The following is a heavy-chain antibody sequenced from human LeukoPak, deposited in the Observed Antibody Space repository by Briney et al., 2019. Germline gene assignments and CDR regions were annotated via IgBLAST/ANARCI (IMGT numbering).Heavy chain of an antibody. CDR1: GDSINGGGYY. Sequence: PSETLSLTCTVSGDSINGGGYYWSWIRQHPGKGLEWIGYIYYSGSTYYNTSLKSRVTISVDTSKNQFSLKVSSVTVADTAVYYCARDAYYGPGSLVYWGQGTLVTVSS. V-gene: IGHV4-31*03. J-gene: IGHJ4*02. D-gene: IGHD3-10*01. CDR2: IYYSGST. CDR3: ARDAYYGPGSLVY.